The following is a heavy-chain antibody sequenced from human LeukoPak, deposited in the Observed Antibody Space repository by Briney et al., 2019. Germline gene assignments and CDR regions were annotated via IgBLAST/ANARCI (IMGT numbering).Heavy chain of an antibody. J-gene: IGHJ5*02. CDR1: GYSFIYYY. V-gene: IGHV1-2*02. Sequence: ASVKVSCKASGYSFIYYYIHWVRQAPGQGLEWMGWINPHSGATKYAQQFQVRVTMIRDTSISTAYMELSSLRSDDTAVYYCARGRTMIRGVSWFDPWGQGTLVSVSS. D-gene: IGHD3-10*01. CDR2: INPHSGAT. CDR3: ARGRTMIRGVSWFDP.